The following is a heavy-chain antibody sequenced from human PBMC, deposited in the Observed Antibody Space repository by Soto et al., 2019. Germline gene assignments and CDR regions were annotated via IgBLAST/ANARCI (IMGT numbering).Heavy chain of an antibody. J-gene: IGHJ6*02. Sequence: QMQLVQSGPEVKKPGTSVKVSCKASGFTFTSSAMQWVRQARGQRLEWIGWIVVGSGNTNYAQKFQERVTITRDMXXSXAXXELSSLRSEDTAVYYCAADTRDYYGSGSYDRGMDVWGQGTTVTVSS. CDR3: AADTRDYYGSGSYDRGMDV. CDR1: GFTFTSSA. D-gene: IGHD3-10*01. CDR2: IVVGSGNT. V-gene: IGHV1-58*02.